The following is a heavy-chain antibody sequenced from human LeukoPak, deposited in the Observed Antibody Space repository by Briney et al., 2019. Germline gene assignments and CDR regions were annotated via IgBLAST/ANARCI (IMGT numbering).Heavy chain of an antibody. CDR1: GFTFSSYS. CDR3: ANGAAAGTPTIGDY. CDR2: ISSSSSYI. Sequence: PGGSLRLSCAASGFTFSSYSMNWVRQAPGKGLEWVSSISSSSSYIYYGDSVQGRFTISRDNAKNSLYLQMNSLRAEDTAVYYCANGAAAGTPTIGDYWGQGTLVTVSS. D-gene: IGHD6-13*01. V-gene: IGHV3-21*01. J-gene: IGHJ4*02.